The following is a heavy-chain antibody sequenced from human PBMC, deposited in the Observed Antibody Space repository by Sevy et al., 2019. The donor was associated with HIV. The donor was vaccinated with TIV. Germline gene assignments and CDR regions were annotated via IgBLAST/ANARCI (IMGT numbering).Heavy chain of an antibody. J-gene: IGHJ4*02. CDR1: GFTFSSHA. CDR3: GSALGGVIEAGPYDLDL. D-gene: IGHD3-16*01. V-gene: IGHV3-30*04. CDR2: ISYDGSNK. Sequence: GGSLRLSCAASGFTFSSHAMHWVRQAPGKGLEWMTIISYDGSNKNHADSVKGRFTISRDNSKNTLYLQMNSLRPEDTAGYDCGSALGGVIEAGPYDLDLWGQGNLVTVSS.